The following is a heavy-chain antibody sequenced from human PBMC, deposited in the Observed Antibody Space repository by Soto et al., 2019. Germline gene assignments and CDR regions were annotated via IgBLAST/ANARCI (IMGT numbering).Heavy chain of an antibody. CDR2: ISYDGNNK. CDR1: GFSFSRNG. J-gene: IGHJ4*02. Sequence: QVQLVESGGGVVQPGRSLRLSCAASGFSFSRNGMHWVRQAPGKGLEWVAVISYDGNNKYHADSVKGRFTISRDNSKNTLYLQMNSLRGEDTAVYYCAKDVSTTADYYFDYWGQGTLVTVSS. V-gene: IGHV3-30*18. CDR3: AKDVSTTADYYFDY. D-gene: IGHD2-2*01.